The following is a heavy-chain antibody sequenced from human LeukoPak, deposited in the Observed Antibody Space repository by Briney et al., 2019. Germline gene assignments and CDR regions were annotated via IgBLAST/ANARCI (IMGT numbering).Heavy chain of an antibody. V-gene: IGHV3-73*01. D-gene: IGHD3-22*01. CDR2: IRSKANSYAT. CDR3: TRHLDNYYDTSGYLFDP. CDR1: GFTFSGST. J-gene: IGHJ5*02. Sequence: GGSLRLSCAASGFTFSGSTMHWVRQASGKGLEWVGRIRSKANSYATAYAASVKGRFTISRDDSKNTAYLQMNSLKTEDTAVYYCTRHLDNYYDTSGYLFDPWGQGTLVTVSS.